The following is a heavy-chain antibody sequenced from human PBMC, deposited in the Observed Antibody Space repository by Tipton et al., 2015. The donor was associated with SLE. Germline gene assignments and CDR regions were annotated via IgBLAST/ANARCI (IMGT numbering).Heavy chain of an antibody. J-gene: IGHJ4*02. CDR2: IYYSGST. CDR1: GDSVGTNY. V-gene: IGHV4-59*02. CDR3: ARSAGYSSSWAHFDY. D-gene: IGHD6-13*01. Sequence: TLSLTCTVSGDSVGTNYWSWIRQPPGKGLEWIGYIYYSGSTNYNPSLKSRVTISVDTSKNQFSLKLNSVTAADTAVYYCARSAGYSSSWAHFDYWGQGTLVTVSS.